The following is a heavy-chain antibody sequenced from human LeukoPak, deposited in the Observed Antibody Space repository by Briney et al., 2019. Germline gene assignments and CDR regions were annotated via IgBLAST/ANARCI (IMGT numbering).Heavy chain of an antibody. V-gene: IGHV3-23*01. D-gene: IGHD1-14*01. CDR2: ISGSGGST. J-gene: IGHJ4*02. CDR3: AKDRSHPRVEPTNFDC. Sequence: GGSLRLSCTASGFTFSTYAMSWVRPAPGKGLEWVSAISGSGGSTYYGDSVKGRFTISRDNSKNTLYLQMNSLRAEDTAVYYCAKDRSHPRVEPTNFDCWGQGTLVTVSS. CDR1: GFTFSTYA.